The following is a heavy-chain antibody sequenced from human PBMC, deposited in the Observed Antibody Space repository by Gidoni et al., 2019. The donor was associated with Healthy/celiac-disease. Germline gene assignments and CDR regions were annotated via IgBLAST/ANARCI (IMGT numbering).Heavy chain of an antibody. J-gene: IGHJ3*02. V-gene: IGHV4-39*01. Sequence: QLQLQESGPGLVKPSETLSLTCTVSGGPISSSTYYWAWLRQPPGKGLEWIGSIYYSGSTYYNPSLKSRVTISVDTSKNQFSLKLSSVTAADTAVYYCASPQGNCSGGSCYSWAFDIWGQGTMVTVSS. CDR3: ASPQGNCSGGSCYSWAFDI. CDR1: GGPISSSTYY. D-gene: IGHD2-15*01. CDR2: IYYSGST.